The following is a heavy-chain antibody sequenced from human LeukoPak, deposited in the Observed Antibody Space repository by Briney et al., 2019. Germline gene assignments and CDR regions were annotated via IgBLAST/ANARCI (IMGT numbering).Heavy chain of an antibody. V-gene: IGHV3-74*01. D-gene: IGHD2-8*01. Sequence: PGGSLRLSCAASGFTFSTYWMQWVRQAPGKGLVWVSRINNDGSGTTYADSVKGRFTISRDNPKNTVFLQMNSLRAEDTAVYYCARDADGPGSLIDYWGQGALVNVSS. J-gene: IGHJ4*02. CDR2: INNDGSGT. CDR3: ARDADGPGSLIDY. CDR1: GFTFSTYW.